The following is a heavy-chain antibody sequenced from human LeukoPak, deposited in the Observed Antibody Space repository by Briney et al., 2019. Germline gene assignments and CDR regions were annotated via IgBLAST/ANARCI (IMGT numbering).Heavy chain of an antibody. J-gene: IGHJ4*02. CDR1: GYTFSTHG. CDR2: ISGYNDKT. D-gene: IGHD5-18*01. Sequence: ASVKVSCKASGYTFSTHGISWVRQAPGQGLEWMGWISGYNDKTNYAQKVQGRVTLTIDISTGTVYMELRSLTSDDTAMYYCARVKYSYGPFDYWGQGTPVTVSS. CDR3: ARVKYSYGPFDY. V-gene: IGHV1-18*01.